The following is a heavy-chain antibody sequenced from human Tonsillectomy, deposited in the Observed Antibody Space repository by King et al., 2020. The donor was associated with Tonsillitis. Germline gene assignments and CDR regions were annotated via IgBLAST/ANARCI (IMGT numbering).Heavy chain of an antibody. Sequence: VQLVESGGGLVQPGGSLRLSCAASGFTFSSYNMIWVRQAPGKGLEWISDISSSSSTIYYADSVKGRFTISRDNAKNSLYLQMNSLRAEDTAVYYCARDLRYYYGMDVWGQGPRSPSP. J-gene: IGHJ6*02. V-gene: IGHV3-48*01. CDR1: GFTFSSYN. CDR2: ISSSSSTI. CDR3: ARDLRYYYGMDV.